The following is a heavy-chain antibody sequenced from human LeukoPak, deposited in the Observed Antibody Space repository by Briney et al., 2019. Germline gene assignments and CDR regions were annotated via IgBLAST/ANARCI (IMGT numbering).Heavy chain of an antibody. CDR3: ARVYYDFWSGYGMDV. D-gene: IGHD3-3*01. Sequence: PGGSLRLSCAASGFSFSSYAMSWVRQAPGKGLEWVSGINGRGDNTVYADSVKGRFTISRDNSKNTLYLQMNSLRAEDTAVYYCARVYYDFWSGYGMDVWGQGTTVTVSS. CDR2: INGRGDNT. CDR1: GFSFSSYA. J-gene: IGHJ6*02. V-gene: IGHV3-23*01.